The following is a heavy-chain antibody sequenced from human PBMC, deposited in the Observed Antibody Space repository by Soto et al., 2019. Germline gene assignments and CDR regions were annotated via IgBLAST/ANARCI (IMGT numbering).Heavy chain of an antibody. Sequence: PSETLSLTCTVSGGSISSYYWRWIRQPPGKGLEWIGYIYYSGSTNYNPSLKSRVAISVDTSKNQFSRMLSSVTAADTAVYYCARDRCSHVSWGQGTLVTVSS. D-gene: IGHD6-13*01. CDR3: ARDRCSHVS. J-gene: IGHJ5*02. V-gene: IGHV4-59*01. CDR1: GGSISSYY. CDR2: IYYSGST.